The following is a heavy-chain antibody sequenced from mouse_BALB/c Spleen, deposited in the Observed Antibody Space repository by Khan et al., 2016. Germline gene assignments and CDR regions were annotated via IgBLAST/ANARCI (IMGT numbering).Heavy chain of an antibody. Sequence: QIQLVQSGPELKRPGKTVKISCKASGYNFTNYGINWVKQAPGKGLKWMGWINTYSGESNYADDFKGRFAFSLETSANTAYLQINNLKNEDTATYVYASARYYYGSSMEFDVWGGGTTVTVSS. CDR2: INTYSGES. V-gene: IGHV9-3-1*01. CDR1: GYNFTNYG. CDR3: ASARYYYGSSMEFDV. D-gene: IGHD1-1*01. J-gene: IGHJ1*01.